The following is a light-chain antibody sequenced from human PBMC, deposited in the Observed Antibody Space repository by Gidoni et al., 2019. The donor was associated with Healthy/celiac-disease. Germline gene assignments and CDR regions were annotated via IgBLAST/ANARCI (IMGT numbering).Light chain of an antibody. J-gene: IGLJ1*01. V-gene: IGLV1-47*01. CDR1: SSNIGSNY. Sequence: SALTLLPSPSGTPSQRVTISCSGSSSNIGSNYVYWYQQLPGTAPKLLIYRNNQRPSGVPDRFSGSKSGTSASLAISGLRSEDEADYYCAAWDDSLLYVFGTGTKVTVL. CDR2: RNN. CDR3: AAWDDSLLYV.